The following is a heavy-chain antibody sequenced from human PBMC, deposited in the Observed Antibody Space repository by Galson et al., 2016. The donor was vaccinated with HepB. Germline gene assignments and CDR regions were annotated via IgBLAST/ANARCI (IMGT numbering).Heavy chain of an antibody. V-gene: IGHV3-7*01. CDR2: INPDGSQT. Sequence: SLRLSCAASGFTFRTSWMSWVRQPPGKGPEWVANINPDGSQTYYVDSVKGRFNISKDNAKNSLYLRMSSLRADDTAVYYCARAQTTVVTYIDNWGQGTLVTVSS. J-gene: IGHJ4*02. D-gene: IGHD4-23*01. CDR1: GFTFRTSW. CDR3: ARAQTTVVTYIDN.